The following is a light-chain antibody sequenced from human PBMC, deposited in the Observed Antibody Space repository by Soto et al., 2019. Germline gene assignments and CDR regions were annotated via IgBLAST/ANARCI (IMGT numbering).Light chain of an antibody. CDR2: DAT. CDR3: QQCSNWPPL. J-gene: IGKJ3*01. CDR1: QSVSSY. Sequence: EIVLTQSPATLSLSPGERATLSCRASQSVSSYLAWYQQKPGQAPRLLIYDATNRATGIPARVSGSGSGTDFSLTISSLAPEDFAVYYGQQCSNWPPLFGPGTIVYIK. V-gene: IGKV3-11*01.